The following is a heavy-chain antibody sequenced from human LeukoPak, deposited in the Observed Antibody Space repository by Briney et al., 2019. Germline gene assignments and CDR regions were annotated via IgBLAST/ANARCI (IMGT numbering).Heavy chain of an antibody. CDR2: INNDGSST. Sequence: GGSLRLSCAASGFTLSSNWMHWVRQAPGKGLVWVSRINNDGSSTSYADSVKGRFTISRDNARDTLFLQMNSLRAEDTAVYYCVKYSSGWNWGQGTLVTVSS. D-gene: IGHD6-19*01. V-gene: IGHV3-74*01. CDR1: GFTLSSNW. CDR3: VKYSSGWN. J-gene: IGHJ4*02.